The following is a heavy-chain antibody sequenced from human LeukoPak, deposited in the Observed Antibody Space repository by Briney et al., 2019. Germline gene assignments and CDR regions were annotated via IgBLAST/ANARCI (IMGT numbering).Heavy chain of an antibody. CDR2: ITTSSTYI. D-gene: IGHD3-10*01. V-gene: IGHV3-21*01. CDR1: GFTFSGYE. Sequence: GGSLRLSCAASGFTFSGYEMNWVRQAPGKGLEWVSSITTSSTYIFYADSVKGRFTISRDNAKTSLYLQMNSLRAEDTAVYYCAREGAGSFDDAFDIWGQGTMVTVSS. CDR3: AREGAGSFDDAFDI. J-gene: IGHJ3*02.